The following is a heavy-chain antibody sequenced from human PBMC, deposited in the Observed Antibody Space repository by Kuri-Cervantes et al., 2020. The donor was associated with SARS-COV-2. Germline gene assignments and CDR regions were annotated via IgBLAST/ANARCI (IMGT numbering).Heavy chain of an antibody. D-gene: IGHD3-16*01. CDR3: ARGRVYARRIYYYYYGMDV. CDR1: GGSFSGYY. V-gene: IGHV4-34*01. Sequence: ESLKISCAVYGGSFSGYYWSWIRQPPGKGLEWIGEINHSGSTNYNPSLKSQVTISVDTSKNQFSLKLSSVTAADTAVYCCARGRVYARRIYYYYYGMDVWGQGTTVTVSS. CDR2: INHSGST. J-gene: IGHJ6*02.